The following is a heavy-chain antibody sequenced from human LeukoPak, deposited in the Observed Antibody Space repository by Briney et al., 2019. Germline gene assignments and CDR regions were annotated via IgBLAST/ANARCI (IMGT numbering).Heavy chain of an antibody. CDR3: ARGRAYCGGDCYSGYYFDY. V-gene: IGHV3-48*02. CDR1: GFTFSSYS. J-gene: IGHJ4*02. D-gene: IGHD2-21*02. CDR2: ISSSSSTI. Sequence: GGSLRLSCAASGFTFSSYSMNWVRQAPGKGLEWVSYISSSSSTIYYADSVKGRFTISRDNAKNSLYLQMNSLRDEDTAVYYCARGRAYCGGDCYSGYYFDYWGQGTLVTVSS.